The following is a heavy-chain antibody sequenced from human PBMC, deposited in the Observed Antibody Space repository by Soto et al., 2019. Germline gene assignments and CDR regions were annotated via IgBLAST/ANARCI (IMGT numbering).Heavy chain of an antibody. Sequence: GSLRLSCAASGFTFSSYWMHWVRQAPGKGLVWVSRINGDGSNTNYADSVKGRFTIPRDNAKNTLYLQMNSLRADDTAVYYCARVCTGGSCYQFDSWGQGTLVTVSS. CDR2: INGDGSNT. J-gene: IGHJ4*02. CDR1: GFTFSSYW. V-gene: IGHV3-74*01. D-gene: IGHD2-15*01. CDR3: ARVCTGGSCYQFDS.